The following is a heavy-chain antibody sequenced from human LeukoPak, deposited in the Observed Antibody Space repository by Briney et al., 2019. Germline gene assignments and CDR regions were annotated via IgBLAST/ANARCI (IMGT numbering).Heavy chain of an antibody. V-gene: IGHV4-59*01. Sequence: SETLSLTCTVSGSSISSFYWSWIRQPPGKGLEWIAYIYYSGITNYNPSLKSRATISVDTSKKQFSLKLSSVTAADTAVYYCARVTIAAAGIEGWFDPWGQGTLVTVSS. J-gene: IGHJ5*02. D-gene: IGHD6-13*01. CDR3: ARVTIAAAGIEGWFDP. CDR2: IYYSGIT. CDR1: GSSISSFY.